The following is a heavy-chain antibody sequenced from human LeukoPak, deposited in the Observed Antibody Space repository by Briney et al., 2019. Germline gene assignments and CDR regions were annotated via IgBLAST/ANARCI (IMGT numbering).Heavy chain of an antibody. J-gene: IGHJ4*02. Sequence: ASETLSLTCAVSGGSISSYYWSWTRQPPGKGLEWIGYIYYSGSTNYNPSLKSRVTISVDTSKNQSSRKLSSVTATDTAVYCCAMGSSTDFDYWGQGTLVTVSS. CDR1: GGSISSYY. V-gene: IGHV4-59*01. D-gene: IGHD6-6*01. CDR3: AMGSSTDFDY. CDR2: IYYSGST.